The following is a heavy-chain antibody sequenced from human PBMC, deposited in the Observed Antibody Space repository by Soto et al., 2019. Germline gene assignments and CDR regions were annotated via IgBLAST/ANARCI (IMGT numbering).Heavy chain of an antibody. V-gene: IGHV4-4*07. Sequence: PSETLSLTCTVSGGSISSYYWSWIRQPAGKGLEWIGRIYTSGSTNYNPSLKSRVTMSVDTSTSTVYMELRSLTSDDTAVYYCARDGVAVTTGISGYWGQGTLVTVSS. CDR3: ARDGVAVTTGISGY. D-gene: IGHD4-4*01. CDR1: GGSISSYY. J-gene: IGHJ4*02. CDR2: IYTSGST.